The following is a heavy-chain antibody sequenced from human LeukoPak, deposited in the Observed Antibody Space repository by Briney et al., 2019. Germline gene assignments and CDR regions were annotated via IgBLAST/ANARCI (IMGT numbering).Heavy chain of an antibody. CDR1: GFTFSSYG. D-gene: IGHD2-2*01. V-gene: IGHV3-33*06. CDR3: AKDHSGGVPAVPDY. Sequence: GRSLRLSCAASGFTFSSYGMHWVRQAPGKGLEWVAVIWYDGSNKYYADSVKGRFTISRDNSKNTLYLQMNSLRAEDTAVYYCAKDHSGGVPAVPDYWGQGTLVTVSS. J-gene: IGHJ4*02. CDR2: IWYDGSNK.